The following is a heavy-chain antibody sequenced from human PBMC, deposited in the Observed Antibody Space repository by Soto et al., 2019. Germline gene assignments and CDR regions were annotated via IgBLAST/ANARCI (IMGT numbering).Heavy chain of an antibody. V-gene: IGHV4-31*03. Sequence: QVQLQESGPGLVKPSQTLSLTCTVSGGSISSGGYYWSWVRQHPGKGLEWIGYIYYSGTTYYNPSLKSRLTMSVDTSKNQFSLRLSSVTAADTAVYYCARDHLTVTYAFDIWGQGTMVTVSS. D-gene: IGHD4-17*01. CDR3: ARDHLTVTYAFDI. CDR2: IYYSGTT. J-gene: IGHJ3*02. CDR1: GGSISSGGYY.